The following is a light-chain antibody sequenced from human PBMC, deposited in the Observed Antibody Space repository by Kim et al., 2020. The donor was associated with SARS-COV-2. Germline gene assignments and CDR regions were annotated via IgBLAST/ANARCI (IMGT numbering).Light chain of an antibody. Sequence: ASVGDRVTITCRANQGISNYLAWYQQKPGKVPKLLIYAAATLQSGVPSRFSGSGSGTDFTLTISSLQPEDVATYYCQKYNSAPRTFGQGTKVDIK. CDR3: QKYNSAPRT. V-gene: IGKV1-27*01. J-gene: IGKJ1*01. CDR2: AAA. CDR1: QGISNY.